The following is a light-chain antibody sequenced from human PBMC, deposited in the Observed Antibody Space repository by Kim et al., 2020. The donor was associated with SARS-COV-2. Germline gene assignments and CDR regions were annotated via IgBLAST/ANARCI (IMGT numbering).Light chain of an antibody. CDR3: QQLKSYPLT. V-gene: IGKV1-9*01. CDR2: AAS. Sequence: DIQLTQSPSFLSASVGDRVSITCRASQGINSYLAWYQEKPGKAPKLLIYAASTLQSGVPSRFSGSGSGTEFTLTISSLQSEDFATYYCQQLKSYPLTFGGGTKVDIK. J-gene: IGKJ4*01. CDR1: QGINSY.